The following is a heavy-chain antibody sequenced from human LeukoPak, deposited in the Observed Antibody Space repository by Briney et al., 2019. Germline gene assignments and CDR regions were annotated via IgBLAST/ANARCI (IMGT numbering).Heavy chain of an antibody. Sequence: SETLSLTCTVSGGSISSYYWSWIRQPPGKGLEWIGYIYYSGSTNYNPSLKSRVTISVDTSKNQFSLKLSSVTAADTAVYYCARAYVTITLVRGVMFNWFDPWGQGTLVTVSS. CDR1: GGSISSYY. V-gene: IGHV4-59*01. D-gene: IGHD3-10*01. J-gene: IGHJ5*02. CDR3: ARAYVTITLVRGVMFNWFDP. CDR2: IYYSGST.